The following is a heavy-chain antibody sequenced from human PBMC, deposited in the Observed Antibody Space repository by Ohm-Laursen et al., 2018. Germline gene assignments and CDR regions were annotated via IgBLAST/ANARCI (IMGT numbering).Heavy chain of an antibody. J-gene: IGHJ4*02. V-gene: IGHV3-20*04. D-gene: IGHD6-13*01. CDR1: GFIFSNFG. Sequence: SLRLSCAASGFIFSNFGMNWVRQAPGKGLEWVSGISWNSGSIGYADSVKGRFTISRDNAKNSLYLQMNSLRAEDTAVYYCARGGQQQVEDYWGQGTLVTVSS. CDR2: ISWNSGSI. CDR3: ARGGQQQVEDY.